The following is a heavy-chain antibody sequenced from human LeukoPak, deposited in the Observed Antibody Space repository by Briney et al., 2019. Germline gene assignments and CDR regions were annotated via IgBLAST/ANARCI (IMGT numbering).Heavy chain of an antibody. Sequence: GGSLRLSCVVSGFTVSSNYMSWVRQAPGKGLEWVSVLYSGGNTYHADSVKGRFTISRDNSKNTLYLQMDSLRAEDTAVYYCAREGASSSFGYWGQGTLVTVSS. CDR1: GFTVSSNY. V-gene: IGHV3-53*01. D-gene: IGHD6-13*01. CDR3: AREGASSSFGY. CDR2: LYSGGNT. J-gene: IGHJ4*02.